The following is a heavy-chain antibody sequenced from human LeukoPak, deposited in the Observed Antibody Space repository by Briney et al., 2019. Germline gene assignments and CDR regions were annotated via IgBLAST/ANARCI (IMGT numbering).Heavy chain of an antibody. J-gene: IGHJ3*02. CDR1: GGTFSSYA. CDR2: IIPIFGTA. CDR3: ARLSVGIYGDYGDAFDI. V-gene: IGHV1-69*05. D-gene: IGHD4-17*01. Sequence: SVKVSCEASGGTFSSYAISWVRQAPGQGLEWMGGIIPIFGTANYAQKFQGRVTITTDESTSTAYMELSSLRSEDTAVYYCARLSVGIYGDYGDAFDIWGQGTMVTVSS.